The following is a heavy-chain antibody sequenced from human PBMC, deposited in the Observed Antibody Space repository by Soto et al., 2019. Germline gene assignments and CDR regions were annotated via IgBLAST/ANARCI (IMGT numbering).Heavy chain of an antibody. CDR3: ARDVDTAMAYNWFDP. CDR1: GFTFSNYA. V-gene: IGHV3-23*01. CDR2: ISCSGGST. J-gene: IGHJ5*02. Sequence: GGSLRLSCAASGFTFSNYAMSWVRQAPGKGLEWVSAISCSGGSTFYADSVKGRFTISRDNSKNTLYLQINSLRAEDTAVYYCARDVDTAMAYNWFDPWGQGTLVTVSS. D-gene: IGHD5-18*01.